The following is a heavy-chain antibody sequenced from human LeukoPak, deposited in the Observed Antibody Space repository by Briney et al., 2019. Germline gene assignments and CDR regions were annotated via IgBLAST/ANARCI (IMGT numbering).Heavy chain of an antibody. CDR3: AKEYCDSTSCYLGWFDP. D-gene: IGHD2-2*01. CDR1: GFTLSSYS. V-gene: IGHV3-21*04. J-gene: IGHJ5*02. CDR2: ISSSSTHI. Sequence: PGGSLRLSCAASGFTLSSYSMNWVRQAPGKGLEWVSYISSSSTHIYYADSVKGRFTISRDNARNSLYLQMNSLRAEDTAVYYCAKEYCDSTSCYLGWFDPWGQGTLVTVSS.